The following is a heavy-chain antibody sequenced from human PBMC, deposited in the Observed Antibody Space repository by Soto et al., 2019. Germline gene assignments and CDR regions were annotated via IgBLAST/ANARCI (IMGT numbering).Heavy chain of an antibody. CDR1: GYTFTGYY. CDR2: INPNSGGT. Sequence: ASVKVSCKASGYTFTGYYMHWVRQAPGQGLEWMGWINPNSGGTNYAQKFQGWVTMTRDTSISTAYMELSRLRSDDTAVYYCARGRSRYDSSGYDNWFDPWGQGTLVTVSS. V-gene: IGHV1-2*04. CDR3: ARGRSRYDSSGYDNWFDP. J-gene: IGHJ5*02. D-gene: IGHD3-22*01.